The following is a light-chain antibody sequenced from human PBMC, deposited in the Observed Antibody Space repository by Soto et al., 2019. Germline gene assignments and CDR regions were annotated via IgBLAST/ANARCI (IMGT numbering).Light chain of an antibody. V-gene: IGKV3-11*01. Sequence: EIVLTQSPATLSLSPGERATLSCRASQSVSSYLAWYQQKPGQAPRLLIYDASNRATGIPARFSGSGSGTDFTLTISSLDPEDFAVYYCQQSSNTFGPGTKVDIK. J-gene: IGKJ3*01. CDR2: DAS. CDR3: QQSSNT. CDR1: QSVSSY.